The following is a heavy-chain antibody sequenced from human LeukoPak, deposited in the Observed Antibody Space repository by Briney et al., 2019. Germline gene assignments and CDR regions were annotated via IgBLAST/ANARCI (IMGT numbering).Heavy chain of an antibody. D-gene: IGHD2-8*01. V-gene: IGHV3-23*01. CDR2: ISGFNT. J-gene: IGHJ4*02. Sequence: GGSLRLSCTTSGFAFSNYAMNWVRQAPGRGPEWVSGISGFNTYYADSVKGRFTIFRDNSKNVLYLQMDRLRAEDTAVYSCAKDVCTSPRCLLYFDSWGQGTLVTVSS. CDR3: AKDVCTSPRCLLYFDS. CDR1: GFAFSNYA.